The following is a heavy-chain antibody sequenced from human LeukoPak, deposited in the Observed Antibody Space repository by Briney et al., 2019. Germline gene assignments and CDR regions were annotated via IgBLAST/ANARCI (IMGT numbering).Heavy chain of an antibody. CDR2: IYHSGST. V-gene: IGHV4-30-2*01. CDR3: ARGTTVVPYYYYYGMDV. J-gene: IGHJ6*02. D-gene: IGHD4-23*01. CDR1: GGSISSGGYS. Sequence: SQTLSLTCAVSGGSISSGGYSWSWIRQPPGKGLEWIGYIYHSGSTYYNPSLKSRVTISVDRSKNQFSLKLSSVTAADTAVYYCARGTTVVPYYYYYGMDVWGQGTTVTVSS.